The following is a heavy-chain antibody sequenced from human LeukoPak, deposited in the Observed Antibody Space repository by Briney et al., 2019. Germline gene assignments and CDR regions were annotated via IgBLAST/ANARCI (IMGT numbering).Heavy chain of an antibody. CDR2: TSTNGGTT. V-gene: IGHV3-64*01. Sequence: GGSLRLSCAASGFTFSSFAMHWVRQVPGKGLEYVSGTSTNGGTTYYANSVKGRFTVSRDNSKNTLYLQMGSLRAEDMAVYYCARAGSGYSNGWYDYWGQGTLVTVSS. CDR1: GFTFSSFA. J-gene: IGHJ4*02. D-gene: IGHD6-19*01. CDR3: ARAGSGYSNGWYDY.